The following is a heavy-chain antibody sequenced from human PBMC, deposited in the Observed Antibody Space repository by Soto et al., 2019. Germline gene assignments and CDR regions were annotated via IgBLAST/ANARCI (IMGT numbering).Heavy chain of an antibody. Sequence: ESGGGLAQPGGSLRLSCAASGFTLSGYAMDWVRQAPGKGLEYVSGISSNGVGTYYANSVQGRFTISRDNSKSTVYLQMGSLRPEDMAVYYCARRARPDFYYMDVWGKGTTVTVSS. CDR2: ISSNGVGT. V-gene: IGHV3-64*01. CDR3: ARRARPDFYYMDV. CDR1: GFTLSGYA. J-gene: IGHJ6*03. D-gene: IGHD6-6*01.